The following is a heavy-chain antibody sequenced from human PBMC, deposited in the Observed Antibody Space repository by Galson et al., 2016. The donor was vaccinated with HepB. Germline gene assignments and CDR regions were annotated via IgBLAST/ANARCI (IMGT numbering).Heavy chain of an antibody. CDR1: GFTVSTSS. D-gene: IGHD5-12*01. CDR2: ISFKETIT. V-gene: IGHV3-48*02. CDR3: AKEKGMATDRLYYYYYAMDV. J-gene: IGHJ6*02. Sequence: SLRLSGATSGFTVSTSSMNWVRQGPGKGLEWVAYISFKETITSYADSVKGRFTVPRDNAENSLFLQMNSLRDEDTAVYYCAKEKGMATDRLYYYYYAMDVWGQGTTVTVSS.